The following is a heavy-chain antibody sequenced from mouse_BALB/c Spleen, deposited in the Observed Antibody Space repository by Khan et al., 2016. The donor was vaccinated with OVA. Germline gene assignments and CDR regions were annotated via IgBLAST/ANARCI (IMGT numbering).Heavy chain of an antibody. CDR2: ISSYYGVT. CDR3: ARGGKFAY. J-gene: IGHJ3*01. Sequence: VQLQESGAELVRPGVSLKISCKGSGYTFTDYAMHWVKQSHAENLEWIGVISSYYGVTDYNQKFKGKATMTVDRSSSTAYMELARLTSEDSATYYCARGGKFAYWGPGTLVTVSA. CDR1: GYTFTDYA. V-gene: IGHV1S137*01. D-gene: IGHD1-1*02.